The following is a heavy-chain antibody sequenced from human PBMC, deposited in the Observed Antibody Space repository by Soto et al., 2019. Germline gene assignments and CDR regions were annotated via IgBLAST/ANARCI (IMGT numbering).Heavy chain of an antibody. D-gene: IGHD2-2*01. Sequence: PGESLKISCKGSGYSFTSYWISWVRQMPGKGLEWMGRIDPSDSYTNYSPSLQGHVIISADKSISTAYLQWSSLKASDTAMYYCARQRGRIVVVPAATNWLDPWGQGTLVTVPQ. CDR1: GYSFTSYW. J-gene: IGHJ5*02. CDR3: ARQRGRIVVVPAATNWLDP. V-gene: IGHV5-10-1*01. CDR2: IDPSDSYT.